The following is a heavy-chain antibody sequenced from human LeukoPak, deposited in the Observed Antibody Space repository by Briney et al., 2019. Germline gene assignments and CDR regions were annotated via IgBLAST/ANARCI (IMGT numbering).Heavy chain of an antibody. J-gene: IGHJ4*02. CDR3: AKSDGALG. V-gene: IGHV3-23*01. CDR1: GFSFSSYA. Sequence: GGSLRLSCAASGFSFSSYAMSWVRQAPGKGLEWVSSVNHDGGGTHYADSVNGRFTIFRDNSDNTVYLQMDSLRAEDTAVYYCAKSDGALGGGRGTLVTVSS. CDR2: VNHDGGGT. D-gene: IGHD3-16*01.